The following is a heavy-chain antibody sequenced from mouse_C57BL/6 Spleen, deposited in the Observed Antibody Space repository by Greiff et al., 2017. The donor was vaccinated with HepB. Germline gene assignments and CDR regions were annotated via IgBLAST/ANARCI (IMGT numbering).Heavy chain of an antibody. CDR1: GFTFSNYW. CDR3: TDDYDDAMDY. Sequence: EVMLVESGGGLVQPGGSMKLSCVASGFTFSNYWMNWVRQSPEKGLEWVAQISSNSDNYATHYEESVKGRFTISRDDSKNSVYLQMNNLRAEDTGIYCCTDDYDDAMDYWGQGTSVTVSS. CDR2: ISSNSDNYAT. J-gene: IGHJ4*01. D-gene: IGHD2-4*01. V-gene: IGHV6-3*01.